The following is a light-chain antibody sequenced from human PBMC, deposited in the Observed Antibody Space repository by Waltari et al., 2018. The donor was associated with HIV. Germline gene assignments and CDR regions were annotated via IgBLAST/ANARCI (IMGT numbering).Light chain of an antibody. CDR2: QDT. Sequence: SFELTQPPSVSVSPGQTARITCSGDALPKQFAYWYQQKPGQAPGLIIYQDTERPAGIPERFSGSSSGTRVTLTVSGVQAEDEADYYCQSADSSGTWVFGGGTKLTVL. CDR3: QSADSSGTWV. CDR1: ALPKQF. J-gene: IGLJ3*02. V-gene: IGLV3-25*03.